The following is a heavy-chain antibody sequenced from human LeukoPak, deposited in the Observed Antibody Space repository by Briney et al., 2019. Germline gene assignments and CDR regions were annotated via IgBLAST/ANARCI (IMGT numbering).Heavy chain of an antibody. Sequence: SETLSLTCTVSGGSISSYYWSWLRQPPGKGLEWIGYIYTSGSTNYNPSLKSRVTISVDTSKNQFSLKLSSVTAADTAVYYCARSNGYCSSTSCYISWFDPWGQGTLVTVSS. CDR1: GGSISSYY. J-gene: IGHJ5*02. V-gene: IGHV4-4*09. CDR3: ARSNGYCSSTSCYISWFDP. D-gene: IGHD2-2*02. CDR2: IYTSGST.